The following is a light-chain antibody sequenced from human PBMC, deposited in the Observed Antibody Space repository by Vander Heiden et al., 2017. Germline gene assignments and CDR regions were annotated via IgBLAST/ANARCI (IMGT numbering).Light chain of an antibody. Sequence: SVPTQPPPASATPRQRVTLPSSGSSSNIGSNYVYWYQQLPGTAPELLIYRNDQRPSGVPDRFSGSKSGTSASLASSGLRSEDEADYCCVAWDDILRGVFGTGTKVTVL. V-gene: IGLV1-47*01. CDR1: SSNIGSNY. J-gene: IGLJ1*01. CDR3: VAWDDILRGV. CDR2: RND.